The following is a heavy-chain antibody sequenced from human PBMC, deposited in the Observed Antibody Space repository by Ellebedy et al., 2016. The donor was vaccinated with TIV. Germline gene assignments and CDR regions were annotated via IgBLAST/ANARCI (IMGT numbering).Heavy chain of an antibody. CDR1: GGTFSSYA. CDR3: ARGHASGQYYYYGMDV. J-gene: IGHJ6*02. Sequence: SVKVSCXASGGTFSSYAISWVRQAPGQGLEWMGIINPSGGSTSYAQKFQGRVTITADESTSTAYMELSSLRSEDTAVYYCARGHASGQYYYYGMDVWGQGTTVTVSS. D-gene: IGHD3-3*01. V-gene: IGHV1-69*11. CDR2: INPSGGST.